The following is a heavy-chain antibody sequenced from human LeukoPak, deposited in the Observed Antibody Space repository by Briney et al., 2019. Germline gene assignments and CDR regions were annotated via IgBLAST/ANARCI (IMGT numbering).Heavy chain of an antibody. V-gene: IGHV1-69*04. CDR2: IIPILGIA. CDR3: ARGDLRGYCSSTSCPRALFDY. J-gene: IGHJ4*02. D-gene: IGHD2-2*01. CDR1: GGTFSSYA. Sequence: GSSVKVSCKASGGTFSSYAISWVRQAPGQGLEWMGRIIPILGIANYAQKFQGRVTITADKSTSTAYMELSSLRSEDTAVYYCARGDLRGYCSSTSCPRALFDYWGQGTLVTVSS.